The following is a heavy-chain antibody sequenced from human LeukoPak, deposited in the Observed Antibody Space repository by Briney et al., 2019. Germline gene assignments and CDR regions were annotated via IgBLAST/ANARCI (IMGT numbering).Heavy chain of an antibody. CDR2: IKQDGSEK. Sequence: QPGGSLRLSCAASGFTFSSYWMSWVRQAPGKGLEWVDNIKQDGSEKYYVDSVKGRFTISRDNAKNSLYLQMNSLRAEDTAVYYCERSYSSGWYVDYWGQGTLVTVSS. CDR3: ERSYSSGWYVDY. V-gene: IGHV3-7*01. D-gene: IGHD6-19*01. J-gene: IGHJ4*02. CDR1: GFTFSSYW.